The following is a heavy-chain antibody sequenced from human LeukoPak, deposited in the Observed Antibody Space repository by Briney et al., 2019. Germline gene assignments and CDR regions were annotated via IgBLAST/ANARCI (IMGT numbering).Heavy chain of an antibody. CDR2: IYSGGST. D-gene: IGHD3-22*01. CDR3: TYSSGYYYSFDY. CDR1: GFTVSSNY. Sequence: GGSLRLSCAASGFTVSSNYMSWVRQAPGKGLEWVSVIYSGGSTYYADSVKGRFTISRDNSKNTLYPQMNSLRAEDTAVYYCTYSSGYYYSFDYWGQGTLVTVSS. V-gene: IGHV3-53*01. J-gene: IGHJ4*02.